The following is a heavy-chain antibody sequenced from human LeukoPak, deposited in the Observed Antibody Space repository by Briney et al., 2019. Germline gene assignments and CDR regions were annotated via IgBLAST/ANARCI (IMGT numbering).Heavy chain of an antibody. CDR1: GGSISSSSYY. CDR3: ARGLEPNPSQWSRPRNWYFDL. J-gene: IGHJ2*01. CDR2: IYYSGST. Sequence: PSETLSLTCTVSGGSISSSSYYWGWIRQPPGKGLEWIGSIYYSGSTNYNPSLKSRVTISVDTSKNQFSLKLSSVTAADTAVYYCARGLEPNPSQWSRPRNWYFDLWGRGTLVTVSS. V-gene: IGHV4-39*07. D-gene: IGHD1-1*01.